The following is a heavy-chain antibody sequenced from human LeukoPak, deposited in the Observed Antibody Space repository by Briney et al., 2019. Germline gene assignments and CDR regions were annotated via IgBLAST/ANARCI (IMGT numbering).Heavy chain of an antibody. CDR2: ISYDGSNK. D-gene: IGHD4-23*01. Sequence: PGGSLRLSCAASGFTFSSYAMHWVRQAPGKGLEWVAVISYDGSNKYYADSVKGRFTISRDNSKNTLYLQMNSLRAEDTAVYYCARAGALTTVVTPTYYWGQGTLVTVSS. J-gene: IGHJ4*02. CDR3: ARAGALTTVVTPTYY. CDR1: GFTFSSYA. V-gene: IGHV3-30*04.